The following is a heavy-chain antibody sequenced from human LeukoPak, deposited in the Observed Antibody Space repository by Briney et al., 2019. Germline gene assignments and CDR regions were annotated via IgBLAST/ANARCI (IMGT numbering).Heavy chain of an antibody. D-gene: IGHD4-17*01. V-gene: IGHV4-38-2*02. CDR2: IYHSGST. CDR1: GYSISSGYY. Sequence: SETLSLTCTVSGYSISSGYYWGWIRQPPGKGLEWIGSIYHSGSTYYNPSLKSRVTISVDTSKNQFSLKLSSVTAADTAVYYCARDSLGDYVLGGHFDYWGQGTLVTVSS. J-gene: IGHJ4*02. CDR3: ARDSLGDYVLGGHFDY.